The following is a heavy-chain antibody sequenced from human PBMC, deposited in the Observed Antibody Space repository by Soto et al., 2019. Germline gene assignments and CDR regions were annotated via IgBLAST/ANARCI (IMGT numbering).Heavy chain of an antibody. CDR1: GLPFSSHG. D-gene: IGHD4-17*01. V-gene: IGHV3-30*03. J-gene: IGHJ4*02. CDR3: GALNYGGDDC. Sequence: QVQLVESGGGVVQPGRSLRLSCAASGLPFSSHGMHWVRQAPGKGLECVAIIPHDGSYKYHVDSVKGRFTISRDNSKNTLYLQMDSLRPEDTAVYYCGALNYGGDDCWGQGTLVTVSS. CDR2: IPHDGSYK.